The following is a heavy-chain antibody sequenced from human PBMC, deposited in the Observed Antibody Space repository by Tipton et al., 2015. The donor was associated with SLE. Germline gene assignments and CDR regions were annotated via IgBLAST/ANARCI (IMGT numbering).Heavy chain of an antibody. CDR2: MHISGTA. CDR3: ARVSTEGLHFDQ. J-gene: IGHJ4*02. V-gene: IGHV4-4*07. Sequence: TLSLTCNLSSGSISYYYWSWIRQPAGKGLEWIGRMHISGTANYNPSLKSRVTMSFDTSKNLFSLKLTSVTATDTAVYYCARVSTEGLHFDQWGQGTLVTVSS. D-gene: IGHD4-17*01. CDR1: SGSISYYY.